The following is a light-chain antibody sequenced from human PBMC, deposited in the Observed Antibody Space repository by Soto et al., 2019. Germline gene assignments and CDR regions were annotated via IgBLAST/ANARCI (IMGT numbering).Light chain of an antibody. CDR2: DAA. V-gene: IGKV1-33*01. CDR1: PDIATD. CDR3: QQYYNLPPAVT. Sequence: DIQMPQSPSSLSAAVGNRVTITCHASPDIATDLNWYQQNPGKAPKLLIYDAANLETGVPSRFSGGGSGTHFTFTISNLQPEDIATYYCQQYYNLPPAVTCGQGTKVEI. J-gene: IGKJ1*01.